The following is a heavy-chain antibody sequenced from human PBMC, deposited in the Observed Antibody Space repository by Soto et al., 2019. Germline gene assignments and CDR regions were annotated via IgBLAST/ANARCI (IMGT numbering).Heavy chain of an antibody. CDR2: VSASGDNR. V-gene: IGHV3-30*18. CDR1: GFIFHNYG. Sequence: QVRLVESGGGVVQPGKSLRLTCEASGFIFHNYGMHWVRQAPGKGLEWLGFVSASGDNRFYADSVRGRLNISRDIHKNTLYLQMDRLTAEDTAVYYCAKSWILYFSSTLYAPDHWGQGTLVTVS. D-gene: IGHD6-13*01. CDR3: AKSWILYFSSTLYAPDH. J-gene: IGHJ4*02.